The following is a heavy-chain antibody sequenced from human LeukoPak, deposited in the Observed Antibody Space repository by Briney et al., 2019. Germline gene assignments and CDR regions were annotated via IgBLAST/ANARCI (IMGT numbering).Heavy chain of an antibody. Sequence: GGSLRLSCAASGFTFSSYGMHWVRQAPGKGLEWVAVISYDGSNKYYADSVKGRFTISRDNSKNTLYLQMNSLRAEDTAVYYCANSPALVMFAFDIRGQGTMVTVSS. J-gene: IGHJ3*02. CDR3: ANSPALVMFAFDI. CDR2: ISYDGSNK. CDR1: GFTFSSYG. D-gene: IGHD2-8*01. V-gene: IGHV3-30*18.